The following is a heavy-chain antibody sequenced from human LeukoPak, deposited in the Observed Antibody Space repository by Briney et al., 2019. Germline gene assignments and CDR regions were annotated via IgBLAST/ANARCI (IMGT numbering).Heavy chain of an antibody. D-gene: IGHD1-1*01. CDR1: GFTFSSYG. V-gene: IGHV3-30*03. CDR3: ARSQLERLDYYYYYGMDV. CDR2: ISYDGSNK. Sequence: GGSLRLSCAASGFTFSSYGMHWVRQAPGKGLEWVAVISYDGSNKYYADSVKGRFTISRDNSKNTLYLQMNSLRAEDTAVYYCARSQLERLDYYYYYGMDVWGQGTTVTVSS. J-gene: IGHJ6*02.